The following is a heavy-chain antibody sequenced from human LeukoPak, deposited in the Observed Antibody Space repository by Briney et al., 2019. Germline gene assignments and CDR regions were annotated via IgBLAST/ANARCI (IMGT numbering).Heavy chain of an antibody. CDR2: INHSGST. Sequence: SETLSLTCAVYGGSFSGYYWSWIRQPPGKGLEWIGEINHSGSTNYNPFLKSRVTISVDTSKNQFSLKLSSVTAADTAVYYCARGRSGYYPYYYYMDVWGKGTTVTVSS. J-gene: IGHJ6*03. D-gene: IGHD3-3*01. V-gene: IGHV4-34*01. CDR1: GGSFSGYY. CDR3: ARGRSGYYPYYYYMDV.